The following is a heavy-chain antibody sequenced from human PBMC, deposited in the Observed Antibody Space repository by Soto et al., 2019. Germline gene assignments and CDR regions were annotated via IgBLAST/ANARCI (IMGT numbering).Heavy chain of an antibody. V-gene: IGHV1-46*01. D-gene: IGHD3-3*01. CDR2: INPSGGST. CDR1: GYTFTSYY. Sequence: GASVKVSCEASGYTFTSYYMHWVRQAPGQGLEWMGIINPSGGSTSYAQKFQGRVTMTRDTSTSTVYMELSSLRSEDTAVYYCARDQDTIFGVVINCAFDIWGQGTMVTVSS. J-gene: IGHJ3*02. CDR3: ARDQDTIFGVVINCAFDI.